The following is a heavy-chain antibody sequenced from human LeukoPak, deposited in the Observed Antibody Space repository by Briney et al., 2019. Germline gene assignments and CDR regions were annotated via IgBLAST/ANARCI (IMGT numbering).Heavy chain of an antibody. CDR1: GFTFDDYA. CDR2: ISWNSGSI. D-gene: IGHD2-15*01. CDR3: AKTHPYCSGGSCYRVTDAFDI. J-gene: IGHJ3*02. V-gene: IGHV3-9*01. Sequence: GGSLRLSCAASGFTFDDYAMHWVRQAPGKGLEWVSGISWNSGSIGYADSVKGRFTISRDNAKNSLYLQMNSLRAEDTALYYCAKTHPYCSGGSCYRVTDAFDIWGQGTMVTVSS.